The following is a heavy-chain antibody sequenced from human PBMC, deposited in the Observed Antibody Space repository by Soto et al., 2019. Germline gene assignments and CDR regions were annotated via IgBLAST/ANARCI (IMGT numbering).Heavy chain of an antibody. J-gene: IGHJ6*02. D-gene: IGHD3-10*01. CDR2: INPSGST. CDR3: ARAVIGYYYGTGMDV. CDR1: GGSFSGYQ. Sequence: QVQLQQWGAGLLKPSETLSLTCAVYGGSFSGYQWTWIRQSPGKGLEWIGEINPSGSTNYNPSLKSRLTISGDTSKNQFSLELSSVTAADTAIYYCARAVIGYYYGTGMDVWGQGTTVTVSS. V-gene: IGHV4-34*01.